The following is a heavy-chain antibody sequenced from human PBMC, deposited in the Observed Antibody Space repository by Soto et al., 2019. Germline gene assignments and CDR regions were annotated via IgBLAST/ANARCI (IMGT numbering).Heavy chain of an antibody. CDR1: GFSFSANA. CDR3: AKGLDTIGPYVRVLDS. V-gene: IGHV3-23*01. CDR2: IGASGSTI. D-gene: IGHD3-22*01. Sequence: GWSLRLSCAASGFSFSANAMNWVRQAPGRGPEWVSAIGASGSTIYYADSVQGRFTISRDNSKNTLFLQMDSLRAEDTAVYYCAKGLDTIGPYVRVLDSWGQGTLVIVSS. J-gene: IGHJ4*02.